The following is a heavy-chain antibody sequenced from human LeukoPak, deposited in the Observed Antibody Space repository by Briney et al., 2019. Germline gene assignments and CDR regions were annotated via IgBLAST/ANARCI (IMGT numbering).Heavy chain of an antibody. D-gene: IGHD2-8*01. CDR2: ISAYNGNT. CDR3: ARGCTNGVCYYGDAFDI. Sequence: ASVKVFCKASGYTFTSYGISLVRQAPGQGLEWMGWISAYNGNTNYAQKLQGRVTMTTDTSTSAAYMELRSLRSDDTAVYYCARGCTNGVCYYGDAFDIWGQGTMVTVSS. J-gene: IGHJ3*02. V-gene: IGHV1-18*01. CDR1: GYTFTSYG.